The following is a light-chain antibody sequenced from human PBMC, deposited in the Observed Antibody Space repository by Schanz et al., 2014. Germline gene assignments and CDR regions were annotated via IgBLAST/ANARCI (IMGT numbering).Light chain of an antibody. CDR2: DVS. CDR1: SSDVGTYNY. V-gene: IGLV2-14*03. CDR3: SSYTSSSTLV. Sequence: QSALTQPASVSGSPGQSITISCTGTSSDVGTYNYVSWYQHHPGKAPKLMIYDVSDRPSGVSNRYSGSKSGNTASLTISGLQTEDEADYYCSSYTSSSTLVFGGGAKLPVL. J-gene: IGLJ3*02.